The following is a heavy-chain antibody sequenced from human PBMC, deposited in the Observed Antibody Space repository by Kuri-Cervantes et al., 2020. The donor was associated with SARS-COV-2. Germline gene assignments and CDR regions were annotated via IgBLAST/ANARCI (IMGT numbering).Heavy chain of an antibody. D-gene: IGHD6-13*01. V-gene: IGHV1-2*02. J-gene: IGHJ6*03. CDR3: ARVASSWYSLDYYYYMAV. Sequence: ASVKVSCKASGYTFTGYYMHWVRQAPGQGLEWMGWINPNSGGTNYAQKFQGRVTMTRDTSISTAYMELSSLRSEDTAVYYCARVASSWYSLDYYYYMAVWGKGTTVTVSS. CDR2: INPNSGGT. CDR1: GYTFTGYY.